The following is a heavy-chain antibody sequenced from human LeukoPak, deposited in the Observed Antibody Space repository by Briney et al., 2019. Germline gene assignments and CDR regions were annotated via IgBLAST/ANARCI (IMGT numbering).Heavy chain of an antibody. Sequence: SETLSLTCAVSGGSISSGGYSWSWIRQPPGKGLEWIGYIHHSGSTYYNPSLKSRVTISVDRSKNQFSLKLSSVTAADTAVYYCARDPFEAVADNDAFDIWGQGTMVTVSS. J-gene: IGHJ3*02. V-gene: IGHV4-30-2*01. D-gene: IGHD6-19*01. CDR3: ARDPFEAVADNDAFDI. CDR1: GGSISSGGYS. CDR2: IHHSGST.